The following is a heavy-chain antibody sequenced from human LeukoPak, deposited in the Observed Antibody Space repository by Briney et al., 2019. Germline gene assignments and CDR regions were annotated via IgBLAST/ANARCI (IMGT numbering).Heavy chain of an antibody. V-gene: IGHV1-18*01. D-gene: IGHD3-22*01. CDR1: GYTFTNYG. Sequence: GTSVKVSCKASGYTFTNYGISWGRQDPGQGLEWMGWISPYNGNTNYTNKLLGRVTMTTDTSTSTAYMELRSLRSDDTAVYYCAREKGGYYDSSGYSPFDIWGQGTMVTVSS. CDR3: AREKGGYYDSSGYSPFDI. CDR2: ISPYNGNT. J-gene: IGHJ3*02.